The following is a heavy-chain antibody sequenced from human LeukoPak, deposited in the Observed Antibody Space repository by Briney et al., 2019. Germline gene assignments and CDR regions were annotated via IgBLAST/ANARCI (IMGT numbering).Heavy chain of an antibody. CDR1: GFTFSHYG. J-gene: IGHJ4*02. D-gene: IGHD3-16*02. V-gene: IGHV3-33*01. Sequence: GSLRLSCAASGFTFSHYGMHWVRQTPGAGLEWVAVIWSDGSDKYYAKSVKGRFTISRDNSKKAVSLQMNNLRAEDTAVYFCARHDSFIPFWGQGTLVTVTS. CDR2: IWSDGSDK. CDR3: ARHDSFIPF.